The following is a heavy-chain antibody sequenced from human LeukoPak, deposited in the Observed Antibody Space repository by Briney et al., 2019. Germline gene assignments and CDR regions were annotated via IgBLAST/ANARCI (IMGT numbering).Heavy chain of an antibody. Sequence: GGSLRLSCAASGFTFNNYAMNWVRQTPGGRLEWVSFIGISSGPLLYADSVKGRFTISRDNAKASVYLQMNRLRAENTAVYYCARAKGYTSSYSFDYWGQGILVTVSS. CDR1: GFTFNNYA. CDR3: ARAKGYTSSYSFDY. CDR2: IGISSGPL. V-gene: IGHV3-48*04. J-gene: IGHJ4*02. D-gene: IGHD3-10*01.